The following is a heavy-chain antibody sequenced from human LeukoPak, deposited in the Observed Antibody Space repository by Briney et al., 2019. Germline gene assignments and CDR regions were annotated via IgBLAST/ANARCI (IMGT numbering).Heavy chain of an antibody. CDR3: ARDASYGDYVGY. J-gene: IGHJ4*02. Sequence: GGSPRLSCVASGFTFSSYWLSWVRQAPGKGLEWVSYISSGSSIIYYADSVKGRFTISRDNVKNSLYLQMNSLRAEDTAVYYCARDASYGDYVGYWGQGTLVTVSS. V-gene: IGHV3-48*01. D-gene: IGHD4-17*01. CDR2: ISSGSSII. CDR1: GFTFSSYW.